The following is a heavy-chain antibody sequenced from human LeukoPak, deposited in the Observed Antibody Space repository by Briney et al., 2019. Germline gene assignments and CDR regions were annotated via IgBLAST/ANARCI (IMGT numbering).Heavy chain of an antibody. V-gene: IGHV3-7*04. CDR3: ARAEGYSYAFYFVY. D-gene: IGHD5-18*01. Sequence: HPGGSLRLSCAGSGFNFCSFWMTWVRQAPGQGLEGGANIKYGGSEKYYADSVKGRFTISRDNAKNSLYLQMNSLRAEDTAVYFCARAEGYSYAFYFVYWGQGTLVTVSS. CDR2: IKYGGSEK. CDR1: GFNFCSFW. J-gene: IGHJ4*02.